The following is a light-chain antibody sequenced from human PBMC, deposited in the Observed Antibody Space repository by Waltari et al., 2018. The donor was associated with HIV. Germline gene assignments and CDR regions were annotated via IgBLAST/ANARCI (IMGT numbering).Light chain of an antibody. CDR2: EVS. Sequence: QSALTQPASVSGSPGQSITISCTGTSSDVGGYNYVSWYQQHPGKAPKLMMYEVSNRPSGCSNRFSGSKYGNTASLTISGLQAEDEADYYCSSYTSSSTLYVFGTGTKVTVL. V-gene: IGLV2-14*01. CDR1: SSDVGGYNY. CDR3: SSYTSSSTLYV. J-gene: IGLJ1*01.